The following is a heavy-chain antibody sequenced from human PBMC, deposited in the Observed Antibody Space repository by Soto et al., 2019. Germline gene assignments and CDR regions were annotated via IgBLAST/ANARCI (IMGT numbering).Heavy chain of an antibody. Sequence: PSQTLSLTCAISGDSVSSNNAAWNWIRQSPSRGLERLGRTYYRSKWYNDYAVSVKSRISFNPDTSKNQFSLQMKSVIPEDTAVYYCARAKEYSSSSGMDVWGQGTTVTVSS. CDR3: ARAKEYSSSSGMDV. J-gene: IGHJ6*02. CDR1: GDSVSSNNAA. V-gene: IGHV6-1*01. CDR2: TYYRSKWYN. D-gene: IGHD6-6*01.